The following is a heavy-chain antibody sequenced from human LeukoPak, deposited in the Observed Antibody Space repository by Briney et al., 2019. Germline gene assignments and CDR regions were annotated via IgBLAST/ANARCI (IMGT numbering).Heavy chain of an antibody. Sequence: SETLSLTRTVSGGSISSSSYYWGWIRQPPGKGLEWIGSIYYSGSTYYNPSLKSRVTISVDTSKNQFSLKLSSVTAADTAVYYCASPNYGDYGYWGQGTLVTVSS. CDR3: ASPNYGDYGY. J-gene: IGHJ4*02. V-gene: IGHV4-39*01. CDR1: GGSISSSSYY. CDR2: IYYSGST. D-gene: IGHD4-17*01.